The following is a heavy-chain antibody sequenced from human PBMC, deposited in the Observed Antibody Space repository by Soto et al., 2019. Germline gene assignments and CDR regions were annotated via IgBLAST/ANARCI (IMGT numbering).Heavy chain of an antibody. V-gene: IGHV3-23*01. D-gene: IGHD1-1*01. J-gene: IGHJ6*01. CDR2: ISRSGGSP. CDR3: GKRMYNGLRSGLGV. CDR1: RLTLTRYA. Sequence: SMTLASDPSRLTLTRYAMGWGSQAQGKGVEWVGVISRSGGSPYYANAVRGPITNARDNSKKKGYQQMNSLRVEDSAVYYCGKRMYNGLRSGLGVWGQGTPGTGPS.